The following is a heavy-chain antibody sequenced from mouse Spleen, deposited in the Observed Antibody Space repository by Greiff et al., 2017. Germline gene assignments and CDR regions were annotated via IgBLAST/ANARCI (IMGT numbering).Heavy chain of an antibody. CDR3: SRDYYRYYRYYYALDF. V-gene: IGHV14-3*02. J-gene: IGHJ4*01. CDR2: IDPANGNT. D-gene: IGHD1-1*01. Sequence: EVKLVESGAELVKPGASVKLSCTASGFNIKDTYMHWVKQRPEQGLEWIGRIDPANGNTKYDPKFQGKATITADTSSNTAYLQLSSLTSEDTAVYFCSRDYYRYYRYYYALDFWGQGTPVTVSS. CDR1: GFNIKDTY.